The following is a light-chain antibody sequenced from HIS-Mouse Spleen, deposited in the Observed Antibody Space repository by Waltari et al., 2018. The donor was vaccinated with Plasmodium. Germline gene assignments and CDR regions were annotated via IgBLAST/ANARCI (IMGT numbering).Light chain of an antibody. V-gene: IGKV3-11*01. CDR2: EAS. J-gene: IGKJ4*01. Sequence: EIVLTQSPATLSLSPGERATLSCRPSQSVSSYLAWYQQKPGQAPRLLIYEASTRATGIPARFSGRGSGTDFTLTISSLEPEDFAVYYCQQRSNWLTFGGGTKVEIK. CDR1: QSVSSY. CDR3: QQRSNWLT.